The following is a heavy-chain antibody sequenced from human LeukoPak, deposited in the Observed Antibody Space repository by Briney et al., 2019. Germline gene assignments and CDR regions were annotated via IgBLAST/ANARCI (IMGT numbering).Heavy chain of an antibody. Sequence: GGSLRLSCAASGFTFSSYSMNQVRQAPGKGLEWVSSISSSSSYIYYADSVKGRFTISRDISKKMLYLQLNRLRAEDTAVYYCAKGFGLDVFDYWGQGTLVTVSS. J-gene: IGHJ4*02. V-gene: IGHV3-21*04. CDR3: AKGFGLDVFDY. D-gene: IGHD3/OR15-3a*01. CDR1: GFTFSSYS. CDR2: ISSSSSYI.